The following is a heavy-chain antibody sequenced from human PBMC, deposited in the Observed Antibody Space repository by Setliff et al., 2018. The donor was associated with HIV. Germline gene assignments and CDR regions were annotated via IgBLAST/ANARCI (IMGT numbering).Heavy chain of an antibody. CDR1: GGSISSGDYY. CDR3: TREWTGYSST. J-gene: IGHJ1*01. Sequence: SETLSLTCTVSGGSISSGDYYWSWIRQHPRKGLEWIGYIYHSGSTNYNPSLKSRVTISVDKSKNQFSLKLSSVTAADTAVYYCTREWTGYSSTWGQGTLVTVSS. CDR2: IYHSGST. D-gene: IGHD6-13*01. V-gene: IGHV4-31*03.